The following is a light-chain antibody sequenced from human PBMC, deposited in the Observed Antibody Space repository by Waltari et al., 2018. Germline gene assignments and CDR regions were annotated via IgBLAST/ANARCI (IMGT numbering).Light chain of an antibody. V-gene: IGLV1-40*01. CDR3: QSYDSSLSGSRDVI. CDR1: SSNIGAGYD. CDR2: DYT. Sequence: QSVLTQPPSVSGAPGQRVTISCTGSSSNIGAGYDVHWYQQLPGRAPKLLIFDYTNRPSGVPDRFPGSKSGSSASLAITGLQPEDEADYYCQSYDSSLSGSRDVIFGGGTKLTVL. J-gene: IGLJ2*01.